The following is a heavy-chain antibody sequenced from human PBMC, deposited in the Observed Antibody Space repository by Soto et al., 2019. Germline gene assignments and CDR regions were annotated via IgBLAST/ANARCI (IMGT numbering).Heavy chain of an antibody. J-gene: IGHJ5*02. CDR2: ISAYNGNT. V-gene: IGHV1-18*04. Sequence: GASVKVSCKASGYTFTSYGISWVRPAPGQGLEWMGWISAYNGNTNYAQKLQGRVTMTTDTSTSTAYMELRSLRSDDTAVYYCARVVRDSSGYYYNNWFDPWGQGTLVNVSS. CDR1: GYTFTSYG. D-gene: IGHD3-22*01. CDR3: ARVVRDSSGYYYNNWFDP.